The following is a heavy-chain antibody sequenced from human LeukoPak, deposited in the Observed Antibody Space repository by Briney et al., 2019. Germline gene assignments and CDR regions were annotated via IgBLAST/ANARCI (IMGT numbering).Heavy chain of an antibody. V-gene: IGHV3-48*02. D-gene: IGHD4-17*01. J-gene: IGHJ5*02. Sequence: GGSLRLSCAASGFTFSSYSMNWVRQAPGKGLEWVSYISSSSSTIYYADSVKGRFTIPRDNAKNSLYLQMNSLRDEDTAVYYCARVSTVPTRGWFDPWGQGTLVTVSS. CDR2: ISSSSSTI. CDR3: ARVSTVPTRGWFDP. CDR1: GFTFSSYS.